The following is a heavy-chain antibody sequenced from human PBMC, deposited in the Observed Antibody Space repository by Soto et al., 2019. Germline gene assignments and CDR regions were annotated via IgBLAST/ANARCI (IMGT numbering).Heavy chain of an antibody. CDR2: VSSNAERT. D-gene: IGHD2-2*01. CDR1: GFTFSNYA. V-gene: IGHV3-23*01. J-gene: IGHJ4*02. CDR3: ARDCSSTSCSIWKD. Sequence: EVQLLESGGGLVQPGGSLRLSCTASGFTFSNYAMTWVRQAPGKRLEWVSGVSSNAERTSYADSVKGRFTISRDNSKNTLYLQMDNLRAEDMAIYYCARDCSSTSCSIWKDWGQGTLVIVSS.